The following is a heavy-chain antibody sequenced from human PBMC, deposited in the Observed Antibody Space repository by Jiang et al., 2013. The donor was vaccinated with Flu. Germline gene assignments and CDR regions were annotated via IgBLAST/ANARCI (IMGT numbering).Heavy chain of an antibody. D-gene: IGHD3-10*01. Sequence: QTLSLTCAISGDSVSSNTAAWSWIRQSPSRGLEWLGRTYYRSKFYTDYAVSVKSRMSISADTSKNQFSLQLNSVTPEDTAVYFCTRGFSGKFDYWGQGSLVTVSS. J-gene: IGHJ4*02. CDR2: TYYRSKFYT. CDR3: TRGFSGKFDY. CDR1: GDSVSSNTAA. V-gene: IGHV6-1*01.